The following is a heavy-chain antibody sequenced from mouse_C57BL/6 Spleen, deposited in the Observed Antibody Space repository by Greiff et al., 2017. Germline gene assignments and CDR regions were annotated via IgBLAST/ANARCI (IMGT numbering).Heavy chain of an antibody. J-gene: IGHJ2*01. CDR2: IDPANGNT. Sequence: VQLQQSVAELVRPGASVKLSCTASGFNIKNTYMHWVKQSPEQGLEWIGRIDPANGNTKYAPKFQGKATITADTSSNTAYLQLSSLTSADTAIYYCARWEGDYDDGYYFGYWGQSTTLTVSS. V-gene: IGHV14-3*01. CDR1: GFNIKNTY. D-gene: IGHD2-4*01. CDR3: ARWEGDYDDGYYFGY.